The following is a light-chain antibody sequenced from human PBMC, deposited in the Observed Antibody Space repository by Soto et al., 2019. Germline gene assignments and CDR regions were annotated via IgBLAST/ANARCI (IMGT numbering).Light chain of an antibody. V-gene: IGLV1-40*01. Sequence: QSVLTQPPSVSGAPGQWVTISCSGSSSNIGAGYDVHWYQQLPGTAPKVVIYGNNNRPSGVSPRFSGSKSATSASLDIAGLQAEDEADYYCQSYDRSLSGFWVFGGGTKLTVL. CDR1: SSNIGAGYD. CDR3: QSYDRSLSGFWV. CDR2: GNN. J-gene: IGLJ3*02.